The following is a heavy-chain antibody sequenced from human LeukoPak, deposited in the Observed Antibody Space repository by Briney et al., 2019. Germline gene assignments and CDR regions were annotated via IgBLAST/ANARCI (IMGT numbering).Heavy chain of an antibody. D-gene: IGHD1-26*01. J-gene: IGHJ4*02. CDR1: GFTVSSNY. CDR2: IYSGGST. Sequence: PGGSLRLSCAASGFTVSSNYMNWVRQAPGKGLEWVSVIYSGGSTYYADSVTGRFTISRDNSKNTLYLQMNSLRAEDTAVYYCARDAKYSGSYGGGYYFDYWGQGTLVTVSS. CDR3: ARDAKYSGSYGGGYYFDY. V-gene: IGHV3-53*01.